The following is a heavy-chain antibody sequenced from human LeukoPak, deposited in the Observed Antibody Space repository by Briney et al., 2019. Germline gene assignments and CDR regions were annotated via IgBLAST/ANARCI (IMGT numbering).Heavy chain of an antibody. CDR2: ISGSGGST. D-gene: IGHD5-12*01. V-gene: IGHV3-23*01. Sequence: GGSLRLSCAASGFTFSSYAMSWVRQAPGKGLEWVSAISGSGGSTYYADSVKGRFTISGDNSKNTLYLQMNSLRAEDTAVYYCAKHAGYSGYDYGDDFDYWGQGTLVTVSS. CDR3: AKHAGYSGYDYGDDFDY. J-gene: IGHJ4*02. CDR1: GFTFSSYA.